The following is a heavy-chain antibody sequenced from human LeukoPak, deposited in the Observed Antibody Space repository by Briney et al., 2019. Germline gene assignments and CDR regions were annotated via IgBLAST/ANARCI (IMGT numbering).Heavy chain of an antibody. CDR3: ARGGYTTGWSPGYYGMDV. V-gene: IGHV3-30*03. Sequence: GGSLRLSCVASGFTFSYYSMNWARQAPGKGLEWVTVISYDGTADSVKGRFTISRDNSKSTLYLQMNSLRTDDTAIYYCARGGYTTGWSPGYYGMDVWGQGTTVTVS. CDR1: GFTFSYYS. CDR2: ISYDGT. J-gene: IGHJ6*02. D-gene: IGHD6-19*01.